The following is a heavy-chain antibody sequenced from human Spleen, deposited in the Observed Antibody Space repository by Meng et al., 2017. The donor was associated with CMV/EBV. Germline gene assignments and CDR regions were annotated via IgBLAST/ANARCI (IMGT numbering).Heavy chain of an antibody. J-gene: IGHJ4*02. Sequence: GGSLRLSCTASGFTFDDYAMNWVRQVPGKGLEWVSSIDWDGGSTDYADSVKGRFIISRDNAKNSVYLHMNSLRAEDTAFYHCARALYSSSSSAPYYFDYWGPGTLVTVSS. CDR1: GFTFDDYA. V-gene: IGHV3-20*01. D-gene: IGHD6-6*01. CDR2: IDWDGGST. CDR3: ARALYSSSSSAPYYFDY.